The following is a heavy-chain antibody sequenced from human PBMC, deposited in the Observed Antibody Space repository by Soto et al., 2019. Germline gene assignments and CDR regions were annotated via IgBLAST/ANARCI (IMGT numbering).Heavy chain of an antibody. Sequence: EVQLLESGGGLVQPGGSLRLSCAASGFTFSTYAMSWVRQVPGKGREWVSAVSGGGDRTYYADSVKGRFTISRDDSKNTLYLQMNSLRAEDTAVYYCAKGNDNWNYDSAFDIWGQGTMVTVSS. CDR3: AKGNDNWNYDSAFDI. D-gene: IGHD1-7*01. J-gene: IGHJ3*02. CDR1: GFTFSTYA. CDR2: VSGGGDRT. V-gene: IGHV3-23*01.